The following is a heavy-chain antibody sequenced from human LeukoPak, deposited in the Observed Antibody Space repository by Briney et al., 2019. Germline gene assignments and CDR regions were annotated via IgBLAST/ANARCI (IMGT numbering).Heavy chain of an antibody. CDR3: ARELCSGTSCYQDY. V-gene: IGHV1-2*02. CDR1: GYTFTGYY. CDR2: INPNSGGT. D-gene: IGHD2-2*01. J-gene: IGHJ4*02. Sequence: GASVKVSCKASGYTFTGYYMHWVRQAPGQGLEWMGWINPNSGGTNYAQKFQGRVTMTRDTSISTAYMELSRLRSDDTAVYYCARELCSGTSCYQDYWGQGTLVTVSS.